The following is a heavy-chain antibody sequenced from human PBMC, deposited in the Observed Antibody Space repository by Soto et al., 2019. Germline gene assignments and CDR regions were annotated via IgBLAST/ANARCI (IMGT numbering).Heavy chain of an antibody. CDR1: GYPCVSYG. CDR2: INVYSGNT. D-gene: IGHD3-16*01. J-gene: IGHJ6*02. Sequence: QGHLVQSGGEVKKPGASVKVSCNTSGYPCVSYGISWVRQAPGQGLEWRGWINVYSGNTDYAQKCRDRITVTTDTSTSTAYMELRGLRTDDTGVYYCARIKASSMDFWGQGTTVTVSS. CDR3: ARIKASSMDF. V-gene: IGHV1-18*01.